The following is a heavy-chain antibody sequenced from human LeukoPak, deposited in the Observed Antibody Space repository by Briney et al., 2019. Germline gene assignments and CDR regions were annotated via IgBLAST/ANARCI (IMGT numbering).Heavy chain of an antibody. CDR1: GGSISSYY. CDR3: AREKMATTLGESPDDAFDI. D-gene: IGHD3-16*01. V-gene: IGHV4-4*07. CDR2: IYTSGST. J-gene: IGHJ3*02. Sequence: SETLSLTCTVSGGSISSYYWSWIRQPAGKGLEWIGRIYTSGSTNYNPSLKSRVTMSVDTSKNQFSLKLSSVTAADTAVFYCAREKMATTLGESPDDAFDIWGQGTMVTVSS.